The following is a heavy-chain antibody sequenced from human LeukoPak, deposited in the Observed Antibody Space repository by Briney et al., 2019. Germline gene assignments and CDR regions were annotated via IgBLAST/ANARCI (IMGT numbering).Heavy chain of an antibody. CDR3: ARETVQAFDY. CDR2: IYSGGNT. J-gene: IGHJ4*02. CDR1: GFTVSSNH. V-gene: IGHV3-53*01. D-gene: IGHD1-14*01. Sequence: GGSLRLSCAASGFTVSSNHMSWVRQAPGKGLEWVSVIYSGGNTYYADSVKGRFTISRDNSKNTLYLQMNSVRAGDTAVYYCARETVQAFDYWGQGTLVTVSS.